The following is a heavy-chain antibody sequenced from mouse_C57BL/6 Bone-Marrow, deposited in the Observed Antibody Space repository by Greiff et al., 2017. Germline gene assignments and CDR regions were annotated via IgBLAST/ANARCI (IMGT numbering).Heavy chain of an antibody. D-gene: IGHD4-1*02. J-gene: IGHJ3*01. CDR2: IDPGSGNT. V-gene: IGHV1-66*01. Sequence: QVQLKQSGPELVKPGASVKISCKASGYSFTSYYIHWVKQRPGQGLEWIGWIDPGSGNTKYNEKFKGKATLTADTSSSNAYMQLSSLTSEDSAVYYCARQLEQGPFAYWGQGTLVPVSA. CDR1: GYSFTSYY. CDR3: ARQLEQGPFAY.